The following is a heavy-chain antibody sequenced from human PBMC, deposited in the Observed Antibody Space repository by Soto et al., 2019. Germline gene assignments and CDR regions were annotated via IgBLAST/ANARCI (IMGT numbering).Heavy chain of an antibody. CDR1: GYTFTSYG. CDR2: ISAYNGNT. CDR3: ARGYDYVWGIGLNGFDP. D-gene: IGHD3-16*01. V-gene: IGHV1-18*01. Sequence: QVQLVQSGAEVKKPGASVKVSCKASGYTFTSYGISWVRQAPGQGLEWMGWISAYNGNTNYAQKINGRVTITTDTSTSTAYMELRSLRAYDTTVYYCARGYDYVWGIGLNGFDPWGQGTLVTVSS. J-gene: IGHJ5*02.